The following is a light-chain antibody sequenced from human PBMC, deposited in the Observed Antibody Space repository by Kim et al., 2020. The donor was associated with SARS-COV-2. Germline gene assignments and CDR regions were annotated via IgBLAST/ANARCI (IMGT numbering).Light chain of an antibody. CDR2: AAS. J-gene: IGKJ5*01. CDR1: QGISSY. Sequence: SASTGDRVTITCRASQGISSYLAWYQQKPGKAPKLLIYAASTLQSGVPSRFSGSGSGTDFTLTISCLQSEDFATYYCQQYYSYPRFGQGTRLEIK. V-gene: IGKV1-8*01. CDR3: QQYYSYPR.